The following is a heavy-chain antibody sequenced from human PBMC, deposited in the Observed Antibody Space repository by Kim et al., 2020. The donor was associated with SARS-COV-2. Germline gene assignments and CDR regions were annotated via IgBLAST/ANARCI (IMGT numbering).Heavy chain of an antibody. J-gene: IGHJ4*02. V-gene: IGHV4-61*01. CDR1: GGSVSSGSYF. CDR2: IYYSGNT. Sequence: SETLSLTCTVSGGSVSSGSYFWSWIRQPPGKGLEWIGYIYYSGNTNYNPSLKSRVTMSVATSKNQFSLKLRSVTAADTAVYYCARAPNDFWSGYPSYFDYWGQGTLVTVSS. CDR3: ARAPNDFWSGYPSYFDY. D-gene: IGHD3-3*01.